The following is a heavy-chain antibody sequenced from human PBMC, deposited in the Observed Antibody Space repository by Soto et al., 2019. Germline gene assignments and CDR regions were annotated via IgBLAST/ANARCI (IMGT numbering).Heavy chain of an antibody. D-gene: IGHD4-17*01. CDR2: IYYSGST. J-gene: IGHJ5*02. V-gene: IGHV4-31*03. Sequence: QVQLQESGPGLVKPSQTLSLTCTVSGGSISSGGYYWSWIRQHPGKGLEWIGYIYYSGSTYYNPSLKSRVTISVDTSKNQFPRRRGSVPAADTAVYYWARGHGAPRSAPGGKGPLVTVPS. CDR3: ARGHGAPRSAP. CDR1: GGSISSGGYY.